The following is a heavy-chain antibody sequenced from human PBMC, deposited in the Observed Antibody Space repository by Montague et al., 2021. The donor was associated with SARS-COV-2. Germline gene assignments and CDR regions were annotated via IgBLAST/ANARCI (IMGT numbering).Heavy chain of an antibody. D-gene: IGHD3-10*01. CDR2: LYYSGST. J-gene: IGHJ6*02. CDR1: GGPISDSSYY. CDR3: ARHTYYYGSGRFHNGGEGSPKEYGLDV. V-gene: IGHV4-39*01. Sequence: SETLSLTCTVSGGPISDSSYYWGWTRRPPGKGLQWIGSLYYSGSTYYDPSLKSRVTISVDTSRNQFSLKLSSVTAADTAVYFCARHTYYYGSGRFHNGGEGSPKEYGLDVWGQGTTVTVSS.